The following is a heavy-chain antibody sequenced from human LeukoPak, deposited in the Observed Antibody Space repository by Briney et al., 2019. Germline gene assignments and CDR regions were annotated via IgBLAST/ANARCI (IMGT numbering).Heavy chain of an antibody. CDR2: IYHSGSA. CDR1: GGSITSSSFY. Sequence: PSETLSLTCTVSGGSITSSSFYWGWVRQTPEKGLEWIGNIYHSGSANNNPSLKSRVTISVDTSKNQFSLNLTSVTAADTAVYFCARHVSGIYAHSGYYCMDVWGKGTTVIVSS. V-gene: IGHV4-39*01. D-gene: IGHD1-26*01. J-gene: IGHJ6*03. CDR3: ARHVSGIYAHSGYYCMDV.